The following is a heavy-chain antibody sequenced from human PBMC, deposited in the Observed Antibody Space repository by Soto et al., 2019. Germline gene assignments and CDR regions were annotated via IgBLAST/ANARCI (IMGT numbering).Heavy chain of an antibody. Sequence: QVQLVQSGAEVKNHGASVKVSCKASGYTFTSYGISWVRQAPGQGLEWMGWISAYNCNTNYAQKLQGRVTLTTDTCKATTYIELRSMRSDDTALYYCARDTSFDIGAVAGTVGRVHDDYYYGMDVCGQGTTDTVAS. J-gene: IGHJ6*01. D-gene: IGHD2-15*01. V-gene: IGHV1-18*01. CDR2: ISAYNCNT. CDR3: ARDTSFDIGAVAGTVGRVHDDYYYGMDV. CDR1: GYTFTSYG.